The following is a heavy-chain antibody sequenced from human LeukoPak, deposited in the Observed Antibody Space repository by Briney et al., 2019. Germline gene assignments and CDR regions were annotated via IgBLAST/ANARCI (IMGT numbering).Heavy chain of an antibody. Sequence: PSETLSLTCAVSGGSISSSNWWSWVRQPPGKGLGWIGEIYHSGSTNYNPSLKSRVTISVDKSKNQFSLKLSSVTAADTAVYYCARDELLVAGTGDLWGQGTLVTVSS. J-gene: IGHJ4*02. CDR2: IYHSGST. V-gene: IGHV4-4*02. D-gene: IGHD6-19*01. CDR1: GGSISSSNW. CDR3: ARDELLVAGTGDL.